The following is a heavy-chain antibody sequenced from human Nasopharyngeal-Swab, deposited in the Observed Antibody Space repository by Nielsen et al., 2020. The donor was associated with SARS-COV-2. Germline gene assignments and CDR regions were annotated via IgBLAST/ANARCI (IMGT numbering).Heavy chain of an antibody. CDR3: VKDLIVVVPAAISDY. V-gene: IGHV3-64D*09. CDR2: ISSNGGST. D-gene: IGHD2-2*02. Sequence: GESPKISCAASGFTFSSYAMHWVRQAPGKGLEYVSAISSNGGSTYYADSVKGRFTISRDNSKNTLYLQMSSLRAEDTAVYYCVKDLIVVVPAAISDYWGQGTLVTVSS. J-gene: IGHJ4*02. CDR1: GFTFSSYA.